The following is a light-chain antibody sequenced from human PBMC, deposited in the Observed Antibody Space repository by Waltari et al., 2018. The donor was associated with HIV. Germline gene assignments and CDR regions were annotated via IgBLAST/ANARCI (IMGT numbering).Light chain of an antibody. CDR3: ESADSSLWV. CDR2: KDH. CDR1: ALPKQY. V-gene: IGLV3-25*03. J-gene: IGLJ3*02. Sequence: SYELTQPPSVSVSPGQTARITCSGDALPKQYAYWYQQKAGQAPVLVIYKDHERPSGIPERFSGSSSGTTVTLTISGVQAEDEADYYCESADSSLWVFGGGTKLTVL.